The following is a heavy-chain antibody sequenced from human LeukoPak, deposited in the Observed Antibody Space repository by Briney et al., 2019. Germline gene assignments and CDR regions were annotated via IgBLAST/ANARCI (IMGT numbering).Heavy chain of an antibody. CDR3: ARDRDGYNHFDY. D-gene: IGHD5-24*01. V-gene: IGHV4-34*01. Sequence: PSETLSLTCAVYGGSFSGNYCSWIRQPPGKGLEWIGEINHSGSTNYNPSLKSRVTISVDTSKNQFSLKLSSVTAADTAVYYCARDRDGYNHFDYWGQGTLVTVSS. CDR1: GGSFSGNY. J-gene: IGHJ4*02. CDR2: INHSGST.